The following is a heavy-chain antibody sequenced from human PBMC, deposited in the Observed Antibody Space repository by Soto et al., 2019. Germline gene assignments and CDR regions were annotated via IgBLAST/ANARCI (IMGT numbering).Heavy chain of an antibody. D-gene: IGHD2-2*01. CDR1: GFSLTTSAVG. Sequence: QITLKESGPTLVKPTQTLTLTCTFSGFSLTTSAVGVGWIRQPPGKALEWLALFYWDDDKRYSPCLKSRLTITPDTHKNQVVRTMTTMDPLDPATYYCAHIDPRWRHSPYQGGFDYWGQGTLVPVSS. J-gene: IGHJ4*02. V-gene: IGHV2-5*02. CDR2: FYWDDDK. CDR3: AHIDPRWRHSPYQGGFDY.